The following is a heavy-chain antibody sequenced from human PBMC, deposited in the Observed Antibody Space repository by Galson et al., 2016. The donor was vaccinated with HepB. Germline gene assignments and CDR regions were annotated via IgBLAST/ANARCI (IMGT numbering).Heavy chain of an antibody. D-gene: IGHD5-12*01. J-gene: IGHJ5*02. V-gene: IGHV4-30-4*01. CDR3: ARVKGSGFDYEDS. Sequence: TLSLTCTVSGGSISRGDYYWSWIRQPPGNGLEWIGYIYHSGNAWHNLSLKSRLTISVDTSKNLFSLSLGSVNAADTAVYYCARVKGSGFDYEDSWGQGTLVTVSS. CDR2: IYHSGNA. CDR1: GGSISRGDYY.